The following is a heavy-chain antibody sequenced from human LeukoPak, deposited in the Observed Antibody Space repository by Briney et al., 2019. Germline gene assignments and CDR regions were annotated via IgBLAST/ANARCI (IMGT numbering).Heavy chain of an antibody. CDR1: GFTFSSYS. D-gene: IGHD6-13*01. CDR2: ISSSSSYI. CDR3: ARGRVAAAGKNYFDY. V-gene: IGHV3-21*01. J-gene: IGHJ4*02. Sequence: PGGSLRLSCAASGFTFSSYSMNWVRQAPGKGLEWVSSISSSSSYIYYADSVKGRFTISRDNSKNTLYLQMNSLRAEDTAVYYCARGRVAAAGKNYFDYWGQGTLVTVSS.